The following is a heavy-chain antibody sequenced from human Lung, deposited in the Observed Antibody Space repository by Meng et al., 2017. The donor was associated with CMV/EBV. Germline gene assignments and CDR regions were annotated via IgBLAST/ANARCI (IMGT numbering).Heavy chain of an antibody. Sequence: VGVKKPGASVKVSCKASGYNVTRYDINWVRQATGQGLEWMGWMNPNSGNTGYAQKFQGRVTMTRNTSISTGYMELSSLRSEDTAVYYCARGYCSGGSCPVFDPWGQGTLVTVSS. J-gene: IGHJ5*02. D-gene: IGHD2-15*01. CDR1: GYNVTRYD. V-gene: IGHV1-8*01. CDR2: MNPNSGNT. CDR3: ARGYCSGGSCPVFDP.